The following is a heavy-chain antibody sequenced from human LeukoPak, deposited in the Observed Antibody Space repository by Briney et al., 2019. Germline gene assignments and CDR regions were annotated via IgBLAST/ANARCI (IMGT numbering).Heavy chain of an antibody. CDR3: ARVHYDSSGRTRLNWFDP. CDR2: IYYSGST. J-gene: IGHJ5*02. D-gene: IGHD3-22*01. Sequence: PSETLSLTCTVSGGSISSSSYYWGWIRQPPGKGLEWIGSIYYSGSTYYNPSLKSRVTISVDTSKNQFSLKLSSVTAADTAVYYCARVHYDSSGRTRLNWFDPWGQGTLVTVSS. CDR1: GGSISSSSYY. V-gene: IGHV4-39*07.